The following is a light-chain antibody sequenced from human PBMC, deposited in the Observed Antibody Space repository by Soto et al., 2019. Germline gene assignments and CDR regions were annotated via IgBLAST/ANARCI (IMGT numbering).Light chain of an antibody. Sequence: EVVMTQSPLSLPVTLGQPASISCRSSQSLAYIDGNTYLSWFQPRPGQSPRRIIYKVCNRESGVPDKFRVSESGTDFKLKISRVEDEDVGVYYCMQCTRGAPYTFGQGTKLEIK. CDR3: MQCTRGAPYT. J-gene: IGKJ2*01. CDR2: KVC. V-gene: IGKV2-30*01. CDR1: QSLAYIDGNTY.